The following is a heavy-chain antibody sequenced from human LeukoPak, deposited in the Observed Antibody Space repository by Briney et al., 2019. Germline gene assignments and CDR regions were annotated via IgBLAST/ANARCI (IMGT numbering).Heavy chain of an antibody. J-gene: IGHJ4*02. V-gene: IGHV1-46*02. CDR3: ARGNDFWSGYYRSPVGDY. D-gene: IGHD3-3*01. CDR2: INPSGDGT. CDR1: GYTFNTNY. Sequence: ASVKVSCKASGYTFNTNYIHWVRQAPGQGLEWIGVINPSGDGTSYPQKLQGRVTMTTDTSTSTAYMELRSLRSDDTAVYYCARGNDFWSGYYRSPVGDYWGQGTLVTVSS.